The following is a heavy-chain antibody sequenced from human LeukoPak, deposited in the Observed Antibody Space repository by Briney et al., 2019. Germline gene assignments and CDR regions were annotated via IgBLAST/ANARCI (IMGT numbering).Heavy chain of an antibody. CDR3: ARATPYYYDSSGYYNIDY. D-gene: IGHD3-22*01. J-gene: IGHJ4*02. Sequence: ASVKVSCKASGYTFTSYYMHWVRQAPGQGLEWMGIINPSGGSTSYAQKFQGRVTMTRDTSTSTVYMELSSLRSGDTAVYYCARATPYYYDSSGYYNIDYWGQGTLVTVSS. CDR1: GYTFTSYY. V-gene: IGHV1-46*01. CDR2: INPSGGST.